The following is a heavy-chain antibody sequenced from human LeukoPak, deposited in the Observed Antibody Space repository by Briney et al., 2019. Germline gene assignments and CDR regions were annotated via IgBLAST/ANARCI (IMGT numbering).Heavy chain of an antibody. CDR2: IYYSGST. V-gene: IGHV4-59*01. Sequence: PSETLSLTCTVSGGSISSYYWSWIRQPPGKGLEWIWYIYYSGSTNYNPSLKSRVTISVDTSKNQFSLKLSSVTAADTAVYYCARGGTRRYFDYWGQGTLVTVSS. CDR3: ARGGTRRYFDY. D-gene: IGHD1-1*01. CDR1: GGSISSYY. J-gene: IGHJ4*02.